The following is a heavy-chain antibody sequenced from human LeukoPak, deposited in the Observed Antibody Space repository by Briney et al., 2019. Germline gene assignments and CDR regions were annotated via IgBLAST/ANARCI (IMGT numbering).Heavy chain of an antibody. Sequence: SVKVSCKDSGLTLSTYAISWVRQAPGQGLEWMGGTIPMFGSAHYAQKFQDGVTITTDESTTIAYMELSSLRSEDTAVYYCASSPRIVGRLDYYYYMDVWGKGTTVTVSS. CDR1: GLTLSTYA. CDR2: TIPMFGSA. D-gene: IGHD6-6*01. J-gene: IGHJ6*03. CDR3: ASSPRIVGRLDYYYYMDV. V-gene: IGHV1-69*05.